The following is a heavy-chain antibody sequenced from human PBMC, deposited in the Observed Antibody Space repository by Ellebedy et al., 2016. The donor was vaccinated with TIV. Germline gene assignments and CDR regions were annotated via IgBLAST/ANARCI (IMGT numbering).Heavy chain of an antibody. Sequence: ASVKVSCKASGYTFTKYYFHWIRQAPGQGLEWMGVLDARVGSTVYAQKVQGRVAMTRDTSTRTVYMELTSLRSDDTAVYYGASVPSAGADFWGQGTLVTVSS. V-gene: IGHV1-46*01. J-gene: IGHJ5*01. CDR2: LDARVGST. CDR3: ASVPSAGADF. D-gene: IGHD4-17*01. CDR1: GYTFTKYY.